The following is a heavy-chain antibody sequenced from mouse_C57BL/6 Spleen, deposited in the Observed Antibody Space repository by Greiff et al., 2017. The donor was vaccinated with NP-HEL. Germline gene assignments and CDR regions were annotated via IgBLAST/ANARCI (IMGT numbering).Heavy chain of an antibody. CDR2: IHPNSGST. D-gene: IGHD2-5*01. CDR3: ARSESNYWYFDV. Sequence: QVQLKQPGAELVKPGASVKLSCKASGYTFTSYWMHWVKLRPGQGLEWIGMIHPNSGSTNYNEKFKSKATLTVDKSSSTAYMQLSSLTSEDSAVYYCARSESNYWYFDVWGTGTTVTVSS. J-gene: IGHJ1*03. CDR1: GYTFTSYW. V-gene: IGHV1-64*01.